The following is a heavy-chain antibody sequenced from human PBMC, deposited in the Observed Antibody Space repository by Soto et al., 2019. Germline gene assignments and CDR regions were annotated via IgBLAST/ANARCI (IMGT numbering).Heavy chain of an antibody. J-gene: IGHJ6*02. CDR1: HFAFNIDA. D-gene: IGHD1-20*01. Sequence: PGGSLRLSCVASHFAFNIDAMTWVRQAPGKGLEWVSSMSGSGSSIYYADSVKGRFTITRDKSKKTLYLQVNSLRAEDTAVYWCARDNWNGAYYGLDVWGQGTTVTVSS. CDR3: ARDNWNGAYYGLDV. CDR2: MSGSGSSI. V-gene: IGHV3-23*01.